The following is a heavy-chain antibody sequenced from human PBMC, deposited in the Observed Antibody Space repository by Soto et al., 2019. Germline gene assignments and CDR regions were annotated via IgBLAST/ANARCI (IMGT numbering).Heavy chain of an antibody. J-gene: IGHJ4*02. D-gene: IGHD6-13*01. CDR2: ISAYNGNT. CDR3: ARSAAAAVLFDY. Sequence: ASVKVSCKASGYTFTSYGISWVRQAPGQGLEWMGWISAYNGNTNYAQKLQGRVTMTTDTSTSTAYMELRSLRSDDTAGYYCARSAAAAVLFDYWGQGTLVTVSS. V-gene: IGHV1-18*01. CDR1: GYTFTSYG.